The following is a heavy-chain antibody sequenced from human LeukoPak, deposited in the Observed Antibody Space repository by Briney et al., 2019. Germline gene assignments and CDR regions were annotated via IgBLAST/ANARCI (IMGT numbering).Heavy chain of an antibody. D-gene: IGHD4-17*01. J-gene: IGHJ4*02. CDR3: ARVYTETNHNVDYLFDY. CDR2: INPNSGGT. CDR1: GYTFIGYY. V-gene: IGHV1-2*02. Sequence: ASVKVSCKASGYTFIGYYMHWVRQAPGQGLEWMGWINPNSGGTNYAQKFQGRVTLTRDTSISTAYMELSRLRSDDTAVYYCARVYTETNHNVDYLFDYWGQGTLVTVSS.